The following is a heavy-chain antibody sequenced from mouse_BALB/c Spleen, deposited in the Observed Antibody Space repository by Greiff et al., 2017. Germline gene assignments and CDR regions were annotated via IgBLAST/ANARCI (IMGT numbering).Heavy chain of an antibody. D-gene: IGHD2-4*01. CDR3: ARADYDYYFDY. J-gene: IGHJ2*01. V-gene: IGHV5-9*03. CDR2: ISSGGGNT. Sequence: EVKLMESGGGLVKPGGSLKLSCAASGFTFSSYTMSWVRQTPEKRLEWVATISSGGGNTYYPDSVKGRFTISRDNAKNNLYLQMSSLRSEDTALYYCARADYDYYFDYWGQGTTLTVSS. CDR1: GFTFSSYT.